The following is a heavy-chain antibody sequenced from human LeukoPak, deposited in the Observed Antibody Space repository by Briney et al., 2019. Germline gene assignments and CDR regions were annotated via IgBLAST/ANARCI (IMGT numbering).Heavy chain of an antibody. J-gene: IGHJ4*02. CDR2: IASDGSST. V-gene: IGHV3-74*01. CDR3: ARGRPHGNDY. D-gene: IGHD4-23*01. Sequence: GGSLRLSCAASGFTFGSYWMNWVRQAPGKGLVWVSRIASDGSSTTYADSVKGRFSISRDNAKNTLNLQMNSLRVEDTAVYYCARGRPHGNDYWGQGTLVTVSS. CDR1: GFTFGSYW.